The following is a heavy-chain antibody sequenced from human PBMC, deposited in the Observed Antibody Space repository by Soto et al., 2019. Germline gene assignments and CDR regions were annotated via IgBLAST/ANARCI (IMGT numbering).Heavy chain of an antibody. J-gene: IGHJ3*02. V-gene: IGHV3-21*01. CDR2: ISSSSSYI. D-gene: IGHD5-12*01. Sequence: GGSLRLSCAASGFTFSSYSMNWVRQAPGKGLEWVSSISSSSSYIYYADSVKGRFTISRDNAKNSLYLQMNSLRAEDTAVYYCARERSGYDYTRDAFDIWGQGTMVTVSS. CDR3: ARERSGYDYTRDAFDI. CDR1: GFTFSSYS.